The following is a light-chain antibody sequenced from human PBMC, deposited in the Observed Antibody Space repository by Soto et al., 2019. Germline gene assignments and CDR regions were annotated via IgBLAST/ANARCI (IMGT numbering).Light chain of an antibody. CDR3: QQRSNWPGT. J-gene: IGKJ1*01. CDR1: QSVSSY. CDR2: DAS. Sequence: EIVLTQSTDTLSLSPGERATLSCRAGQSVSSYLAWYQQKPGQAPRLLIYDASNRATGVPARFSGSGSGTDFTLTFSSLEPEDFAVYYCQQRSNWPGTFGQGTKVDIK. V-gene: IGKV3-11*01.